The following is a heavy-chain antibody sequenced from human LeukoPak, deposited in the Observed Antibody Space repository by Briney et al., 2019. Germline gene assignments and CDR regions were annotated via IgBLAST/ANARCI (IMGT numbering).Heavy chain of an antibody. CDR1: GDSTTSYY. CDR3: ASGKYFYDDAGSVNRASRTALDL. J-gene: IGHJ3*01. D-gene: IGHD3-16*01. V-gene: IGHV4-59*01. CDR2: IYKSGDV. Sequence: PSETLSLTCSVSGDSTTSYYWSWIRQSPGKGLEWLGVIYKSGDVNYHPSFRSRLFMSVDRSKTQVSLRLRSVTAADTAVYYCASGKYFYDDAGSVNRASRTALDLWARGTMVIVSS.